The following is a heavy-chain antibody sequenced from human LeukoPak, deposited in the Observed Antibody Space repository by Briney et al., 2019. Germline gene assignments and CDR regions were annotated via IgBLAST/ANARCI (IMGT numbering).Heavy chain of an antibody. CDR2: ISAYNGNT. J-gene: IGHJ6*03. Sequence: ASVKVSCKASGYTFTSYGISWARQAPGQGLECMGWISAYNGNTNYAQKLQGRVTMTTDTSTTTAYMELRSLRSDDTAVYYCARRGYPVYYYYMDVWGKGTTVTISS. V-gene: IGHV1-18*01. CDR1: GYTFTSYG. D-gene: IGHD5-12*01. CDR3: ARRGYPVYYYYMDV.